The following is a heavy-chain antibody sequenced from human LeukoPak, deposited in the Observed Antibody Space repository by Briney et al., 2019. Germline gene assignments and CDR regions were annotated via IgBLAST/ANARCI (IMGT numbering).Heavy chain of an antibody. CDR3: VGSPTYYYMDV. J-gene: IGHJ6*03. CDR2: ISHDGGNN. Sequence: PGQSLRLSCAASGLTFRNHAIHWVRQAPGKGLEWVTVISHDGGNNYYRDSVKGRFTISRDNSRDTVFLQMNSLMPGDTAVYFCVGSPTYYYMDVWGKGTTVTVSS. CDR1: GLTFRNHA. D-gene: IGHD3-10*01. V-gene: IGHV3-30-3*01.